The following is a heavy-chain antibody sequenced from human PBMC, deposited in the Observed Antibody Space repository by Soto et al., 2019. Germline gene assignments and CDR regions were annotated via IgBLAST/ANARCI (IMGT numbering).Heavy chain of an antibody. CDR2: IYYSGST. D-gene: IGHD1-26*01. J-gene: IGHJ6*02. V-gene: IGHV4-59*01. CDR1: GGSISSYY. CDR3: ARGLXWELLRAGYDYYYGMDV. Sequence: PSETLSLTCTVSGGSISSYYWSWIRQPPGKGLEWIGYIYYSGSTNYNPSLKSRVTISVDTSKNQFSLKLSSVTAADTAVYYCARGLXWELLRAGYDYYYGMDVWGQGTTVTVSS.